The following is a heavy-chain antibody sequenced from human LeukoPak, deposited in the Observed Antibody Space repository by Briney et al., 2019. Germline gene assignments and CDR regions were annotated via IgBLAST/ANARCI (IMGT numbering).Heavy chain of an antibody. CDR1: GGSFSGYY. CDR2: INHSGST. J-gene: IGHJ4*02. CDR3: ARGEGHAGYYFDS. D-gene: IGHD6-13*01. V-gene: IGHV4-34*01. Sequence: SETLSLTCAVYGGSFSGYYWSWIRQPPGKGLEWIGEINHSGSTNYNPSLKSRVTISVDTSKNQFSLTLNSVTAADTAVYYCARGEGHAGYYFDSWGQGSLVTVSS.